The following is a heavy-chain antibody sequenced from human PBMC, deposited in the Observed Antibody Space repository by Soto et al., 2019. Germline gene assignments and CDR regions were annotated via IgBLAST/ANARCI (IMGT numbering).Heavy chain of an antibody. CDR2: ISPSGST. Sequence: PGWSLRLSCAVSGLTFSSYEMNLVRQAPEKGLEWVSFISPSGSTIYADSVKGRFTISRDNAKNSLYLQMNRLRAEDTAVYYCARGGYCDTTTCYRLNAFDVWGQGTVVTVSS. CDR3: ARGGYCDTTTCYRLNAFDV. D-gene: IGHD2-2*01. V-gene: IGHV3-48*03. J-gene: IGHJ3*01. CDR1: GLTFSSYE.